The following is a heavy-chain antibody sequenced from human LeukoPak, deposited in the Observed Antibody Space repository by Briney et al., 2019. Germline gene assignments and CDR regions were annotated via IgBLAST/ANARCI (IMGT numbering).Heavy chain of an antibody. CDR3: ARAQDYCSGSTCYGYFQY. CDR1: GFTFRFYS. D-gene: IGHD2-15*01. Sequence: GGSLRLSCAASGFTFRFYSMNWVRQAPGKGLEWVSTIGSSSNYIYYADSVKGRFTISRDNAKNSLYLQMNSLKAEDTAIYYCARAQDYCSGSTCYGYFQYWGQGTLVTVSS. CDR2: IGSSSNYI. J-gene: IGHJ1*01. V-gene: IGHV3-21*04.